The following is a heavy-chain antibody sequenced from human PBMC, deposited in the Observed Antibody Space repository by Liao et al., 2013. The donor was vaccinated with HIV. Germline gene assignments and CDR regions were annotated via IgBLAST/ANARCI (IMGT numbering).Heavy chain of an antibody. J-gene: IGHJ4*02. CDR3: TRELAMVRRRRFFDS. Sequence: QVPLQQWGAGLLKPSETLSLTCAVYGGSFSGYFWSWVRQAPRARVWSGLGKVNHSGNTNYNPTLKSRVTMSVDTSKNQFSLNVTSVTAADTAVYYCTRELAMVRRRRFFDSWGRGNPGSTVSS. V-gene: IGHV4-34*01. CDR2: VNHSGNT. CDR1: GGSFSGYF. D-gene: IGHD4/OR15-4a*01.